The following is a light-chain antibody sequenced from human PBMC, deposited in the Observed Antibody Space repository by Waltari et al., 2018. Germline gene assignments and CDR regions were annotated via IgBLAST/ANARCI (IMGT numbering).Light chain of an antibody. J-gene: IGLJ1*01. CDR2: DDS. V-gene: IGLV3-21*02. CDR1: NIGSKR. CDR3: QVWDSSSDHYV. Sequence: SYVLTQPPSVSVAPGQTARITCGGNNIGSKRVHWYQQKPGQAPGLVVYDDSARPSGVPERFSGSNSGNTATLTISRVEAGDEADYYCQVWDSSSDHYVFGTGTKVTVL.